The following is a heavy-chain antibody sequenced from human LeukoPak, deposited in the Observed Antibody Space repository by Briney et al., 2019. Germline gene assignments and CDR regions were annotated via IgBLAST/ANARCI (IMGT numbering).Heavy chain of an antibody. CDR1: GYTITNNW. V-gene: IGHV1-2*02. CDR2: INPNSGGT. D-gene: IGHD3-10*01. CDR3: ARGGWVRGVITRDGLNY. Sequence: ASVKVSCKASGYTITNNWMHWVRQAPGQGLEWMGWINPNSGGTNYAQEFQGRVTMTRDTSISTAYMELSRLRSDDTAVYYCARGGWVRGVITRDGLNYWGQGTLVTVSS. J-gene: IGHJ4*02.